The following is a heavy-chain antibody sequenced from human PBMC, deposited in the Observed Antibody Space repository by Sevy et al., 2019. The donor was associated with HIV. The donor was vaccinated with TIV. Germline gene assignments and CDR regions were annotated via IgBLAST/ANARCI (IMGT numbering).Heavy chain of an antibody. V-gene: IGHV3-49*03. CDR2: IRRNSHEPYGGTT. CDR1: GFTFGDYA. CDR3: TRPLATADTPEYFFDY. D-gene: IGHD5-12*01. Sequence: RGSLRLSCTSSGFTFGDYAMSWFRQAPGKGLEWVAFIRRNSHEPYGGTTEYAASVKGRFTISRDDSKSIAYLQMNSLKTEDTAVYYCTRPLATADTPEYFFDYWGQGILVTVSS. J-gene: IGHJ4*02.